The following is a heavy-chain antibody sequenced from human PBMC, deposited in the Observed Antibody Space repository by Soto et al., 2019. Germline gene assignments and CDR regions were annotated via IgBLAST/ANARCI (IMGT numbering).Heavy chain of an antibody. CDR2: SSNDGDRT. CDR1: GCKFIDHA. CDR3: ARPPLSSTGGYFDT. Sequence: GPQSVSCTVAGCKFIDHAGTWVSQDPGKGLEWVSTSSNDGDRTFYADSVKGRFTVSRDRSNNTLYLQMNRLRTEDTAVYFCARPPLSSTGGYFDTWGQVTLVTLSS. J-gene: IGHJ4*02. D-gene: IGHD6-19*01. V-gene: IGHV3-23*01.